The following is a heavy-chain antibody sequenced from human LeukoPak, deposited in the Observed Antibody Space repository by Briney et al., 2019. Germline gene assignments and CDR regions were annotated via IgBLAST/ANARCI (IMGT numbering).Heavy chain of an antibody. Sequence: SVKVSCKASGGTFSSYAISWVRQAPGQGLEWMGGIIPIFGTANYAQKFQGRVTITTDESTSTAYMELSSLRSEDTAVYYCARVALPYCSSTSCYWFDPWGQGTLVTVSS. CDR3: ARVALPYCSSTSCYWFDP. V-gene: IGHV1-69*05. J-gene: IGHJ5*02. D-gene: IGHD2-2*01. CDR1: GGTFSSYA. CDR2: IIPIFGTA.